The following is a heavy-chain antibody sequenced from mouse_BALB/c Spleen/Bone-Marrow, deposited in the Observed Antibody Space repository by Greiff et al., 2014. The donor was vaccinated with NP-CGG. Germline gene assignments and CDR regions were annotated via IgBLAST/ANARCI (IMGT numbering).Heavy chain of an antibody. V-gene: IGHV1-12*01. Sequence: QVQLQQSGAELVKPGAPVKMSCKASGYTFTSYNLHWVKQTPGQGLEWIGAIYPGNGDTSYDQNFKGRATLTTDKSSSTAYMQLSSLTSEDSAVYYCARGFYDGSYWYFDVWGAGTTVAVSS. D-gene: IGHD2-3*01. CDR1: GYTFTSYN. J-gene: IGHJ1*01. CDR3: ARGFYDGSYWYFDV. CDR2: IYPGNGDT.